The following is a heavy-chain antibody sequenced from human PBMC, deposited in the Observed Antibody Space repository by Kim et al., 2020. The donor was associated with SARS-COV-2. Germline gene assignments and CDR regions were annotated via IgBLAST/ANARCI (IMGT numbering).Heavy chain of an antibody. V-gene: IGHV1-18*01. D-gene: IGHD1-26*01. CDR3: ARAAVGIEFDY. J-gene: IGHJ4*02. Sequence: TNCAQKPQGRVTMATDTSTSTAYMELRSLRSDDTAVYYCARAAVGIEFDYWGQGTLVTVSS. CDR2: T.